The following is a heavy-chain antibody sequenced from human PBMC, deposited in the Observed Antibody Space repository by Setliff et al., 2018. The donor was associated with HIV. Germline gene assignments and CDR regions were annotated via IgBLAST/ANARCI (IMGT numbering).Heavy chain of an antibody. Sequence: SETLSLTCSVSGSSVTSSSYYWGWIRQPPGKGLEWIGSIYYGGNTYSNPSLRSRLSISLDTSKNQFSLELYSVTAADTAVYYCATHYGSGSYYNYWGQGMLVTVSS. CDR3: ATHYGSGSYYNY. V-gene: IGHV4-39*01. CDR1: GSSVTSSSYY. J-gene: IGHJ4*02. D-gene: IGHD3-10*01. CDR2: IYYGGNT.